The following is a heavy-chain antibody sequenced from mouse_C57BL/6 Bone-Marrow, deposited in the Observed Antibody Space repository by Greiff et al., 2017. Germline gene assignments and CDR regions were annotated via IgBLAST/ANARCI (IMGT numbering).Heavy chain of an antibody. CDR1: GFTFSDYG. Sequence: EVNVVESGGGLVKPGGSLKLSCAASGFTFSDYGMHWVRQAPEKGLEWVAYISSGSSTIYYADTVKGRFTISRDNAKNTLFLQMTSVRSEDRDMYYGARRWLLEDYAMDYWGQGTSVTVSS. D-gene: IGHD2-3*01. J-gene: IGHJ4*01. CDR3: ARRWLLEDYAMDY. CDR2: ISSGSSTI. V-gene: IGHV5-17*01.